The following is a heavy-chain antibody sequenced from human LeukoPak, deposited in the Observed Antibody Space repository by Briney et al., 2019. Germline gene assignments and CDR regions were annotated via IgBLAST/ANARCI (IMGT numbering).Heavy chain of an antibody. CDR3: TRGHWGLQS. CDR2: IHHSGNS. V-gene: IGHV4-59*02. D-gene: IGHD7-27*01. Sequence: KPSETLSLTCTVSGASVTDYYWSWIRQSPGKGLEWISYIHHSGNSDYNPSLRSRVTTSLDTSKNQFSLNLISVTAADTAVYCCTRGHWGLQSWSQGTLVTVSS. J-gene: IGHJ5*02. CDR1: GASVTDYY.